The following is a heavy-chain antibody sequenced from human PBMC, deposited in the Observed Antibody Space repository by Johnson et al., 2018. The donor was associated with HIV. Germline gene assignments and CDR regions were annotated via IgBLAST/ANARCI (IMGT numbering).Heavy chain of an antibody. D-gene: IGHD5-24*01. J-gene: IGHJ3*02. CDR1: GFTFSTYA. CDR2: LSSNGGST. CDR3: ARCRDAYTLLSAFDI. V-gene: IGHV3-64*01. Sequence: VQLVESGGGLVQPGGSLRLSCAASGFTFSTYAMNWVRQAPGKGLEYVSALSSNGGSTYYANSLKDIFTISRDNSKNTLYLQLGSLRAEDMAVYYCARCRDAYTLLSAFDIWGQGTMVTVSS.